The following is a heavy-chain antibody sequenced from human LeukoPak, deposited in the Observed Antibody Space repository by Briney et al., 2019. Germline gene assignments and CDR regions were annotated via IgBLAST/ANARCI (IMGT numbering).Heavy chain of an antibody. CDR3: ARETYSYVYKQSDY. J-gene: IGHJ4*02. CDR2: INPNSGGT. D-gene: IGHD5-18*01. CDR1: GYTFTGYY. V-gene: IGHV1-2*02. Sequence: ASVKVSCKASGYTFTGYYIHWVRQAPGQGLEWMGWINPNSGGTNYAQKFQGRGTMTRDTAISTACREGSRLRSDNTAVYYCARETYSYVYKQSDYWGQGTLVTVSS.